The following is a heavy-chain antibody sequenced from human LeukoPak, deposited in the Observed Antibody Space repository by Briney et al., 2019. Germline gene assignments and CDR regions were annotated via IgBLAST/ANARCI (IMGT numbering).Heavy chain of an antibody. CDR3: ARGRRDGYTRDS. V-gene: IGHV3-74*01. J-gene: IGHJ4*02. CDR2: ITTDGSGT. D-gene: IGHD5-24*01. CDR1: GFTFSSYW. Sequence: GGSLRLSCAASGFTFSSYWMHWVRQAPGKGLVWVSRITTDGSGTNYADSVKGRFTISRDNAKNTLYLQMNSLRAEDTAVYYCARGRRDGYTRDSWGQGTLVTVSS.